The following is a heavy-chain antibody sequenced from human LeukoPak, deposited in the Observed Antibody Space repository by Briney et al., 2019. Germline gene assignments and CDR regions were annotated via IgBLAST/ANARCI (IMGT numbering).Heavy chain of an antibody. CDR2: IYYSGST. J-gene: IGHJ4*02. CDR3: ARHSYSSSSVDY. D-gene: IGHD6-6*01. Sequence: SETLPLTCTVSGGSISSSSYYWGWIRQPPGKGLEWIGSIYYSGSTYYNPSLKSRVTISVDTSKNQFSLKLSSVTAADTAVYYCARHSYSSSSVDYWGQGTLVTVSS. V-gene: IGHV4-39*01. CDR1: GGSISSSSYY.